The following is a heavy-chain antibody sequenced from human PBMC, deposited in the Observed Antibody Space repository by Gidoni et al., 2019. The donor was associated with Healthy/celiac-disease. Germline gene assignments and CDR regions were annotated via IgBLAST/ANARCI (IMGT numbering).Heavy chain of an antibody. V-gene: IGHV4-34*01. CDR3: ARENRFGELLSSFYYYYGMDV. D-gene: IGHD3-10*01. CDR2: INHSGST. J-gene: IGHJ6*02. Sequence: QVQLQQWCAGLLKPSETLSLTCAVYGGSFSGYYWSWIRQPPGKGLEWIGEINHSGSTNYNPSLKSRVTISVDTSKNQFSLKLSSVTAADTAVYYCARENRFGELLSSFYYYYGMDVWGQGTTVTVSS. CDR1: GGSFSGYY.